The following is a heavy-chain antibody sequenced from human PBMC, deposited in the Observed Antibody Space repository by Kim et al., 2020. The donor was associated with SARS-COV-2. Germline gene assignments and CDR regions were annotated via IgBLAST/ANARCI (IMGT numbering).Heavy chain of an antibody. D-gene: IGHD6-6*01. Sequence: DSVKGRFTISRDNSKNTLYLQMNSLRAEDTAVYYCAKSRWVAARPGYFDYWGQGTLVTVSS. V-gene: IGHV3-30*02. J-gene: IGHJ4*02. CDR3: AKSRWVAARPGYFDY.